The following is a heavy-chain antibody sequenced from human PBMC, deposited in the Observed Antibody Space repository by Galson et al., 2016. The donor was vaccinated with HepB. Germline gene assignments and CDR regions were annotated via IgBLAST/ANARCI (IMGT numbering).Heavy chain of an antibody. Sequence: TLSLTCTVSGGSISSGGYYWSWIRQHPGQGLEWIGYIFHSGTTYYNPSLKSRVIISIDTSKNQFSLTLSSVTAADTAVYYCARVGSVTIDAFDIWGQGTMVTVSS. CDR2: IFHSGTT. V-gene: IGHV4-31*03. CDR1: GGSISSGGYY. J-gene: IGHJ3*02. CDR3: ARVGSVTIDAFDI. D-gene: IGHD4-17*01.